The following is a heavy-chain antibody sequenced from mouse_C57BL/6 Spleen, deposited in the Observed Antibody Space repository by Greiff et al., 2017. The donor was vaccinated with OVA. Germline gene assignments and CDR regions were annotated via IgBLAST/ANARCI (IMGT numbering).Heavy chain of an antibody. CDR1: GFTFSDYG. CDR3: ARGDYGNPFDN. D-gene: IGHD2-1*01. V-gene: IGHV5-17*01. J-gene: IGHJ2*01. CDR2: ISSGSSTI. Sequence: EVKLMESGGGLVKPGGSLKLSCAASGFTFSDYGMHWVRQAPEKGLEWVAYISSGSSTIYYADTVKGRFTISRDNAKNTLFLQMTSLRAENTAMYYCARGDYGNPFDNWGEDTTLTVSS.